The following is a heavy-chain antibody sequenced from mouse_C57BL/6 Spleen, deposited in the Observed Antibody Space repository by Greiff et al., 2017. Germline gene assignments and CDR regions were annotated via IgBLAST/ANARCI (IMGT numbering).Heavy chain of an antibody. V-gene: IGHV1-31*01. D-gene: IGHD1-1*01. Sequence: EVKLVESGPELVKPGASVKISCTASGYSFTGYYMHWVKQIHGNILDWIGYIYPYNGVSSYNQTLKGKAKLTVDKSSSTAYMELRSLSSEDSAVYYCARNYGSKCGFADWGQGALVTVSA. J-gene: IGHJ3*01. CDR3: ARNYGSKCGFAD. CDR2: IYPYNGVS. CDR1: GYSFTGYY.